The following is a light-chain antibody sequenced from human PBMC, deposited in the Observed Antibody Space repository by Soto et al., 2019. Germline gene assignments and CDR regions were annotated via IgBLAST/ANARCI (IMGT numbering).Light chain of an antibody. CDR1: QSISSW. Sequence: IQMTRSTSTMYSSVGDRVTITCRASQSISSWLAWYQQKPGKAPKLLIYDASSLESGVPSRFSGSGSGTDFTLTISSLEPEDFAVYYCQQRFIWQVPFGQVTLLEIK. CDR3: QQRFIWQVP. CDR2: DAS. V-gene: IGKV1-5*01. J-gene: IGKJ5*01.